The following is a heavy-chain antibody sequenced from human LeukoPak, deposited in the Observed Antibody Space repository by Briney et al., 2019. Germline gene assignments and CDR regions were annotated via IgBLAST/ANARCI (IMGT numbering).Heavy chain of an antibody. Sequence: ASVKVSCKVSGYTLTELSMHWVRQAPGKGLEWMGGFDPEDGETIYAQKFQGRVTMTEDTSTDTAYMELSSLRSEDTAVYYCVTAVGESYTRGGYYYYGMDVWGQGTTVTVSS. CDR3: VTAVGESYTRGGYYYYGMDV. J-gene: IGHJ6*02. V-gene: IGHV1-24*01. CDR2: FDPEDGET. D-gene: IGHD5-18*01. CDR1: GYTLTELS.